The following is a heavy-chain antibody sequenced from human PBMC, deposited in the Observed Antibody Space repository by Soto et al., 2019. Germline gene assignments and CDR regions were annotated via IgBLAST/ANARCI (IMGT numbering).Heavy chain of an antibody. CDR1: GYTFTSYG. CDR3: AREGSRDSSSWYTF. D-gene: IGHD6-13*01. V-gene: IGHV1-18*04. CDR2: ISAYNGNT. J-gene: IGHJ4*02. Sequence: ASVKVSCKASGYTFTSYGISWVRQAPGQGLEWMGWISAYNGNTNYAQKLQGRVTMTTDTSTSTAYMELRSLRSDDTAVYYCAREGSRDSSSWYTFWGQGTLVTVSS.